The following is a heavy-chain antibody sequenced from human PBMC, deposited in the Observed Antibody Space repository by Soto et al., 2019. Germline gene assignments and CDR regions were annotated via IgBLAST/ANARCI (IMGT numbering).Heavy chain of an antibody. D-gene: IGHD4-17*01. CDR3: ARSLNYGDYGGALDI. CDR2: ISYDGSNK. CDR1: GFTFSSYA. J-gene: IGHJ3*02. V-gene: IGHV3-30-3*01. Sequence: QVQLVESGGGVVQPGRSLRLSCAASGFTFSSYAMHWVRQAPGKGLEWVAVISYDGSNKYYADSVKGRFTISRDNSKNTLYLQMNSLRAEDTAVYYCARSLNYGDYGGALDIWGQGTMVTVSS.